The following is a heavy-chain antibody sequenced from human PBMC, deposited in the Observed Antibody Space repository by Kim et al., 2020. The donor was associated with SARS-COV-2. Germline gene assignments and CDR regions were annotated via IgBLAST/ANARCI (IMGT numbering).Heavy chain of an antibody. V-gene: IGHV1-46*01. D-gene: IGHD1-1*01. Sequence: ASVKVSCKASGYAFTTYYVHWVRQAPDQGLEWMGVIIPSDESTSYAPKFQGRVTMTRDTSRSTVYLELSSLRSDDTAVYYCARGAVQHYLDYWGQGSLVTVPS. CDR1: GYAFTTYY. CDR3: ARGAVQHYLDY. CDR2: IIPSDEST. J-gene: IGHJ4*02.